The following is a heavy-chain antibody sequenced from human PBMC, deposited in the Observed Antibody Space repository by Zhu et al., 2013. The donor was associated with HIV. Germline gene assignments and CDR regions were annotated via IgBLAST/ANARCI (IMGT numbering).Heavy chain of an antibody. CDR1: GFAFNNAW. D-gene: IGHD2-15*01. J-gene: IGHJ4*02. Sequence: EVQLVESGGGLVKPGGSLRLSCAASGFAFNNAWMSWVRQAPGKGLEWVGRIKSKADGGTTDFAVPVKGRFTISRDDSKNALFLQMNSLKSEDTAVYYCTTTWGSGRTADYWGQGTLVTVSS. V-gene: IGHV3-15*01. CDR2: IKSKADGGTT. CDR3: TTTWGSGRTADY.